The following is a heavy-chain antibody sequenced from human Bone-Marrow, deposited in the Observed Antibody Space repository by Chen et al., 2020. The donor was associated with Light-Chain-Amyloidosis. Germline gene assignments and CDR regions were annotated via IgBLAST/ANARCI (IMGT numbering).Heavy chain of an antibody. CDR2: IYYTGST. Sequence: QVQLQESGPGLVKPSGTLSLTCTVAGASVSSDYHYWTWIRQPPGDRLEWIGYIYYTGSTKYNPSLESRIAISIDTSKNQFSLKVNSVTAADTPVYYCVRRDVRWHIDFWGQGALVTVSS. CDR1: GASVSSDYHY. D-gene: IGHD6-13*01. J-gene: IGHJ4*02. V-gene: IGHV4-61*01. CDR3: VRRDVRWHIDF.